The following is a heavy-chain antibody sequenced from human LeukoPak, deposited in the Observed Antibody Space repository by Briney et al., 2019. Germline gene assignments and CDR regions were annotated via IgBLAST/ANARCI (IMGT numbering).Heavy chain of an antibody. Sequence: PGKSLRLSCAASGFTFSTYGMHWVRQAPGTGLAWVAVVSADGDNTYYADSVKGRFTISRDNSKNTLYLQMNYLRAEDTAIYYCAKPHSSGWFYFDYWGQGTLVTVSP. V-gene: IGHV3-30*18. CDR3: AKPHSSGWFYFDY. D-gene: IGHD6-19*01. CDR2: VSADGDNT. J-gene: IGHJ4*02. CDR1: GFTFSTYG.